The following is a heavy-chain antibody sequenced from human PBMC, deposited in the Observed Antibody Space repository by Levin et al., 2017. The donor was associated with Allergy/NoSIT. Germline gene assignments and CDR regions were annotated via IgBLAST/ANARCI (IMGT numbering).Heavy chain of an antibody. CDR2: INSDATGT. CDR3: ATSAGTSGEPFDD. CDR1: GFSFRSYW. J-gene: IGHJ4*02. V-gene: IGHV3-74*01. Sequence: GESLKISCAASGFSFRSYWMHLVRQARVKGLVWVSRINSDATGTNYADSVKGRFTISRDNAKNTLFLQMNSLRAEDTAVYYCATSAGTSGEPFDDWGQGTLVTVSS.